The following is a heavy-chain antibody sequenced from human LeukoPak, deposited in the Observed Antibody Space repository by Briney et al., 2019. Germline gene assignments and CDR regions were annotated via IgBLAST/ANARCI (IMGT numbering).Heavy chain of an antibody. Sequence: GASVKVSCKASGYTFITYGISWVRQAPGQGFEWMGWISAYNGNADYARKFRGRVTMTTDTSTNTAYMELRSLGSDDTADYYCARGRDGYDYAGFDPWGQGTLVTVSS. CDR3: ARGRDGYDYAGFDP. V-gene: IGHV1-18*01. CDR1: GYTFITYG. CDR2: ISAYNGNA. J-gene: IGHJ5*02. D-gene: IGHD5-24*01.